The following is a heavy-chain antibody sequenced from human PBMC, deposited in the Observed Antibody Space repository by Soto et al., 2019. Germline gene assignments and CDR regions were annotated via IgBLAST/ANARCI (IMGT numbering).Heavy chain of an antibody. CDR3: TRGSYSSSPL. J-gene: IGHJ4*02. CDR1: GGNVSSNSAS. V-gene: IGHV6-1*01. D-gene: IGHD6-6*01. CDR2: TYYRSKWYN. Sequence: PSETLSLTCAISGGNVSSNSASWNWNRQSPSRGLEWLGRTYYRSKWYNDYAVSVKSRITINPDTSKNQFSLQLNSVTPDDTAVYYCTRGSYSSSPLWGQGTLVTVSS.